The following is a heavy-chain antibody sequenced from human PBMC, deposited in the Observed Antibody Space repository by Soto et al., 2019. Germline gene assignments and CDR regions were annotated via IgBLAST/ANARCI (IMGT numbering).Heavy chain of an antibody. D-gene: IGHD3-3*01. CDR2: IYWNDDK. CDR1: GFSLSTSGVG. Sequence: GSAPTLVNPTQTLTLTCTFSGFSLSTSGVGVGWIRQPPGKALEWLALIYWNDDKRYSPSLKSRLTITKDTSKNQVVLTMTNMDPVDTATYYCAHTTHLSYDFWSGYSPYYYYYGMDVWGQGTTVTVSS. V-gene: IGHV2-5*01. J-gene: IGHJ6*02. CDR3: AHTTHLSYDFWSGYSPYYYYYGMDV.